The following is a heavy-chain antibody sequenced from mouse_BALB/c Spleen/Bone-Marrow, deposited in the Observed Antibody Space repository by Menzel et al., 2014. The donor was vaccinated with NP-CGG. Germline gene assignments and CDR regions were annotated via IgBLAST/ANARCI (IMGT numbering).Heavy chain of an antibody. D-gene: IGHD1-1*01. CDR3: ARDSLYYYGSSYGYFDV. CDR1: GFTFSDYY. Sequence: EVQVAESGGGLMKPGGSLKLSCAASGFTFSDYYMYWVRQTPEKRLEWVATISNGGSYTYYPDSVKGRFTISRDNAKNNLYLQMSSLKSEDTAMYYCARDSLYYYGSSYGYFDVWGAGTTVTVSS. V-gene: IGHV5-4*02. J-gene: IGHJ1*01. CDR2: ISNGGSYT.